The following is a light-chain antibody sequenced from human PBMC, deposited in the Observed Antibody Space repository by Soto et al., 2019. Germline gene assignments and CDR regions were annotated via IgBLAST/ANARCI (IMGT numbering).Light chain of an antibody. CDR2: VAS. J-gene: IGKJ1*01. CDR3: QQYNNWPRT. Sequence: EIVMTQSPATLSVSPGERATLSCRASQSVSSNLALYQQKPGQAPRLLVYVASTRATGIPARFSGSGSATEFTLTISSLQSEDFAVYYCQQYNNWPRTFGQGTKVEIK. V-gene: IGKV3-15*01. CDR1: QSVSSN.